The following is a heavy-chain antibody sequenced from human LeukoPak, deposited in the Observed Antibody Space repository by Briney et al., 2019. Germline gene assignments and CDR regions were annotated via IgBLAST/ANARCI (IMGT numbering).Heavy chain of an antibody. CDR3: AKYPSHCSGGSCYPIEWYFDY. CDR2: ISGSGGST. J-gene: IGHJ4*02. Sequence: PGGSLRLSCAASGFTFSSYAMSWVRQAPGKGLEWVSAISGSGGSTYYADSVKGRFTISRENSKNTLYLQMNSLRAEDTAVYYCAKYPSHCSGGSCYPIEWYFDYWGQGTLVTVSS. D-gene: IGHD2-15*01. V-gene: IGHV3-23*01. CDR1: GFTFSSYA.